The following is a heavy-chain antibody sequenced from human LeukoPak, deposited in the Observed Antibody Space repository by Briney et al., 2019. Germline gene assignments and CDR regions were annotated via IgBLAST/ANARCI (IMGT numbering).Heavy chain of an antibody. J-gene: IGHJ5*02. V-gene: IGHV1-69*05. Sequence: ASVKVSCKASGGTFSSYAISWVRQAPGQGLEWMGGIIPIFGTANYAQRFQGRVTITTDESTSTAYVELSSLRSEDTAVYYCAGSYSSSWPRLGNNWFDPWGQGTLVTVSS. CDR3: AGSYSSSWPRLGNNWFDP. D-gene: IGHD6-13*01. CDR1: GGTFSSYA. CDR2: IIPIFGTA.